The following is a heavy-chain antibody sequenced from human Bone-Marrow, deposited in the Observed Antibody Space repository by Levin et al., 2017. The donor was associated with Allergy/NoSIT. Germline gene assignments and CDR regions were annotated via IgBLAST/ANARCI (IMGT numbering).Heavy chain of an antibody. CDR2: MIPSIDGT. CDR1: GYSFSDYY. CDR3: AAYSPRTGSFDY. J-gene: IGHJ4*02. Sequence: PGESLKISCKASGYSFSDYYIHWVRQAPGQGLEWMGWMIPSIDGTNYAQKFQGRVTMAGDTAVSTAYMELSRLRSDDTAVYYCAAYSPRTGSFDYWGQGTLVSVSS. V-gene: IGHV1-2*02. D-gene: IGHD1-26*01.